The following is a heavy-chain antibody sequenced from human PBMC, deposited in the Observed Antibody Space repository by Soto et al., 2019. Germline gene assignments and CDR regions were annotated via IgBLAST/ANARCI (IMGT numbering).Heavy chain of an antibody. CDR2: ISWNSGSI. J-gene: IGHJ6*02. D-gene: IGHD6-19*01. CDR3: TKVIRAVAGTYYYYYGMDV. Sequence: SLRLSCAASGFTFDDYAMHWVRQAPGKGLEWVSGISWNSGSIGYADSVKGRFTISRDNAKNSLYLQMNSLRAEDTALYYCTKVIRAVAGTYYYYYGMDVWGQGTTVTVSS. V-gene: IGHV3-9*01. CDR1: GFTFDDYA.